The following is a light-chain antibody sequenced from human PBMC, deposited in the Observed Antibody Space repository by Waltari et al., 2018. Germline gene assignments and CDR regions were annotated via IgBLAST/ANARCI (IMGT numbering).Light chain of an antibody. J-gene: IGLJ2*01. CDR1: SSNIGPFG. CDR3: QSYDNTGRGSVL. Sequence: LTQPPSLSGAPGHRVTISCTGSSSNIGPFGVNWTQHRPESVPRLLIYDNTHRPSGVPDRFSASKSDTSASLDIAGLQPDDEADYYCQSYDNTGRGSVLIGGGTRLTVL. V-gene: IGLV1-40*01. CDR2: DNT.